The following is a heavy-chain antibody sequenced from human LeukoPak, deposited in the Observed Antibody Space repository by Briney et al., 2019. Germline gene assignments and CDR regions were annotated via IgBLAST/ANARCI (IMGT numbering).Heavy chain of an antibody. V-gene: IGHV4-30-4*08. J-gene: IGHJ3*01. CDR2: IYYNGRT. CDR3: ARELGIAVRGGVAFDV. CDR1: GGSISSGDYN. D-gene: IGHD3-10*01. Sequence: PSETLSLTCTVSGGSISSGDYNCSWLRQPPGKGLEWIGNIYYNGRTYYNSSLKSRVSISVDPSKTRFSLKLSSVTDADTAVYFCARELGIAVRGGVAFDVWGQGTMVTASS.